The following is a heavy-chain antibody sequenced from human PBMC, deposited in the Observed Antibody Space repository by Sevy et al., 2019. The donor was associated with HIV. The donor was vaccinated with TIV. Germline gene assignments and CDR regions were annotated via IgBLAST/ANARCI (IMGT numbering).Heavy chain of an antibody. J-gene: IGHJ4*02. Sequence: GGSLRLSCAASGFTFRSYWMPWVRQAPGKGLEWVANIDQDGSLETYVDSVKGRFTISRDNVENSLFLQMNSLRVEDTAVYFCATDVTSHGTYWGQGILVTVSS. CDR2: IDQDGSLE. D-gene: IGHD5-18*01. CDR1: GFTFRSYW. V-gene: IGHV3-7*01. CDR3: ATDVTSHGTY.